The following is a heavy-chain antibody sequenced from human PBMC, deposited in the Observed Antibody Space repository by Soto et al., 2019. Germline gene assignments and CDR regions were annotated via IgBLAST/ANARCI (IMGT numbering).Heavy chain of an antibody. D-gene: IGHD2-21*02. V-gene: IGHV1-69*13. Sequence: SVKVSCKASGCTFSSYAISCVRQAPGQVLEWMGGIIPIFGTANYAQKFQGRVTITADESTSTAYMELSSLRSEDTAVYYCAREERYCGGDCYLRFDYWGQGTLVTVSS. CDR3: AREERYCGGDCYLRFDY. J-gene: IGHJ4*02. CDR2: IIPIFGTA. CDR1: GCTFSSYA.